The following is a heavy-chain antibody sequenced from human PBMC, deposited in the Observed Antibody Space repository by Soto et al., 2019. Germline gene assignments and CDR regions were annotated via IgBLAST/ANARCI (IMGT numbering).Heavy chain of an antibody. D-gene: IGHD3-10*01. CDR2: INPANGNT. CDR1: GYTFTNYA. Sequence: QVQLVQSGAEVKKPGASVKVSCKAFGYTFTNYALHWVRQAPGQRLEWMGWINPANGNTKYSQNLQGRVTITSDTSATTDYMELSSLRSEDTAVYYCAKDRITMLRGVLIMHYCGQGTLVTVSS. V-gene: IGHV1-3*01. CDR3: AKDRITMLRGVLIMHY. J-gene: IGHJ4*02.